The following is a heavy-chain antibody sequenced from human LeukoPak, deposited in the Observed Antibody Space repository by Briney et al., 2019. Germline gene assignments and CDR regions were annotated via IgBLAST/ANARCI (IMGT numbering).Heavy chain of an antibody. J-gene: IGHJ5*02. CDR1: GGSISDYY. V-gene: IGHV4-59*01. D-gene: IGHD1-1*01. CDR3: ARNPPRYNWNDSWFDP. CDR2: IYYSGST. Sequence: SETLSLTCTVSGGSISDYYWTWIRQPPGKGLEWIGYIYYSGSTNYNPSLKSRVTISVDTSKNQFSLKLSSVTAADTAVYYCARNPPRYNWNDSWFDPWGQGTLVTVSS.